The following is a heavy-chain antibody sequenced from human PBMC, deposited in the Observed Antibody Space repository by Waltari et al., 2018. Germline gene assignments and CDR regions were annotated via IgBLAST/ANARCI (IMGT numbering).Heavy chain of an antibody. V-gene: IGHV4-59*01. CDR3: ARVPARIAARPMDV. D-gene: IGHD6-6*01. J-gene: IGHJ6*03. Sequence: QVQLQESGPGLVKPSETLSLTCTVSNGSINGYYWSWIRQPPGKGLEWIGYIYYSGSNNYNPSLKSRVTISGDMSKNHFSLNLSSVTAADTAVYYCARVPARIAARPMDVWGKGTTVTVSS. CDR2: IYYSGSN. CDR1: NGSINGYY.